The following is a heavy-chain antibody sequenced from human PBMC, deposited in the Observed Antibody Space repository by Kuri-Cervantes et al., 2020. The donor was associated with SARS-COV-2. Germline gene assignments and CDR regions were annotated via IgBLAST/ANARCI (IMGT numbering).Heavy chain of an antibody. D-gene: IGHD3-3*01. CDR3: ARGTYDFWSGYYPPYYYYYYMDV. CDR1: GFTFSSYS. Sequence: GESLKISCAASGFTFSSYSMNWVRQAPGKGLEWVSYISSSSSTIYYADSVKGRFTISRDNAKNSLYLQMNSLRAGDTAVYYCARGTYDFWSGYYPPYYYYYYMDVWGKGTTVTVSS. J-gene: IGHJ6*03. V-gene: IGHV3-48*01. CDR2: ISSSSSTI.